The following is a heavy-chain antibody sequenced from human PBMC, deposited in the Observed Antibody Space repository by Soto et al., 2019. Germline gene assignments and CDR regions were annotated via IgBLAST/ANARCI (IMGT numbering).Heavy chain of an antibody. CDR2: IIPIFGTA. Sequence: QVQLVQSGAEVKKPGSSVKVSCKASGGTFSSSAISWVRQAPGQGLEWMGGIIPIFGTANYAQKFQGRVRITADESTSTAYMELSSLRSEDTAVYYCAREVDSSGAFYYYYYGMDVWGQGTTVTVSS. D-gene: IGHD6-19*01. CDR1: GGTFSSSA. J-gene: IGHJ6*02. V-gene: IGHV1-69*01. CDR3: AREVDSSGAFYYYYYGMDV.